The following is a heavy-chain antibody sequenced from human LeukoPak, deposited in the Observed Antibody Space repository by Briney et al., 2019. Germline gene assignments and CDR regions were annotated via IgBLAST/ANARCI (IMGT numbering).Heavy chain of an antibody. V-gene: IGHV3-43*02. J-gene: IGHJ4*02. CDR2: IGGDSGST. D-gene: IGHD6-13*01. CDR1: GFTFKGYA. Sequence: GGSLRLSCAASGFTFKGYAMHWVRQAPGKGLEWLALIGGDSGSTYYADSVKGRFTISRDNSKNSLYLQMTSLRTEDTALYYCAKGHSSSWYPLEDYWGQGTLVTVSS. CDR3: AKGHSSSWYPLEDY.